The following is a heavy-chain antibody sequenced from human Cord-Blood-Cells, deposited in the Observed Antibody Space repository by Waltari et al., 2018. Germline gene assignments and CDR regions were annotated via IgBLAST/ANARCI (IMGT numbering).Heavy chain of an antibody. CDR3: ARGATLIVGATDY. J-gene: IGHJ4*02. D-gene: IGHD1-26*01. V-gene: IGHV4-38-2*01. CDR2: IYHSGST. Sequence: QVQLQESGPGLVKPSETLSLTCAVSGYSISSGSYLGWIRQPPGKGLEWIGSIYHSGSTDYNPALKSRGTMSVDTSKNQVSLKLSSVTATDTAVYYCARGATLIVGATDYWGQGTLVTVSS. CDR1: GYSISSGSY.